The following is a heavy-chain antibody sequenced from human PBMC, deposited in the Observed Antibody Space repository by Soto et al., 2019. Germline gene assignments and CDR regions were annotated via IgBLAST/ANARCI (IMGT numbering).Heavy chain of an antibody. D-gene: IGHD7-27*01. Sequence: QVQLQESGPGLVKPSGTLSLTCAVSGGSISSSNWWSWVRQPPGKGLEWIGEIYHSGSTNYNPSLKIRVTISVDKSKHQHSLTLSSVTAADRAVYYCARVTGYHWVEPWGQGTLVTGSS. J-gene: IGHJ5*02. V-gene: IGHV4-4*02. CDR2: IYHSGST. CDR3: ARVTGYHWVEP. CDR1: GGSISSSNW.